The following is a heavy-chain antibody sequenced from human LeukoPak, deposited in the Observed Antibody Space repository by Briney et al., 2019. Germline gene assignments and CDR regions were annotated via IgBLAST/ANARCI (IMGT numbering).Heavy chain of an antibody. V-gene: IGHV3-30*03. Sequence: GGSLRLSCAASGFTFSSYGMHWVRQAPGKGLEWVAVISYDGSNKYYADSVKGRFTISRDNSKNTLYLQMNSLRAEDTAAYYCARDRVYYDSSGQPYYYYGMDVWGQGTTVTVSS. CDR3: ARDRVYYDSSGQPYYYYGMDV. J-gene: IGHJ6*02. D-gene: IGHD3-22*01. CDR2: ISYDGSNK. CDR1: GFTFSSYG.